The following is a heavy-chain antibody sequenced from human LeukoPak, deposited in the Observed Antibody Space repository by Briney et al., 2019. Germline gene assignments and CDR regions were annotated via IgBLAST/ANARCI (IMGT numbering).Heavy chain of an antibody. Sequence: PGGALRLSCAASGFTLSSYSMNWVRQAPGEGLEWVSSISSSSGDIYYADSVKGRFTTSRDNTKNSLYLQMNSLRAEDTAVYYCARDTPRVAYGMDVWGQGTTVTVSS. D-gene: IGHD2-15*01. J-gene: IGHJ6*02. CDR3: ARDTPRVAYGMDV. CDR1: GFTLSSYS. CDR2: ISSSSGDI. V-gene: IGHV3-21*01.